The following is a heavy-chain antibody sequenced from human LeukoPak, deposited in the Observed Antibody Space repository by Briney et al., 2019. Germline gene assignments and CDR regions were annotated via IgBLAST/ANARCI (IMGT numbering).Heavy chain of an antibody. CDR2: INHSGST. CDR1: GGSFSGYY. CDR3: ARRRGGDY. D-gene: IGHD3-16*01. V-gene: IGHV4-34*01. J-gene: IGHJ4*02. Sequence: SETLSLTCAVYGGSFSGYYWSWIRQPPGKGLEWIGEINHSGSTNYNPSLKSRVTISVDTSKNQFSLKLSSVTAADTAVYYCARRRGGDYWGQGTLVTVSS.